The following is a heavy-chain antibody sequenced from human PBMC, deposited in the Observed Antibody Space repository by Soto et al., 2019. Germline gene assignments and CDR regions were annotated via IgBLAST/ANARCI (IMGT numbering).Heavy chain of an antibody. Sequence: LSLTCTVSGGSISSYYWGWIRQPAGKGLQWIGRIYTSGSTNYNPSLKSRVTMSVDTSKNQFSLKLGSVTAADTAVYYCARHRGSGSYYYAFDIWGQGTMVTVSS. J-gene: IGHJ3*02. V-gene: IGHV4-4*07. D-gene: IGHD1-26*01. CDR2: IYTSGST. CDR3: ARHRGSGSYYYAFDI. CDR1: GGSISSYY.